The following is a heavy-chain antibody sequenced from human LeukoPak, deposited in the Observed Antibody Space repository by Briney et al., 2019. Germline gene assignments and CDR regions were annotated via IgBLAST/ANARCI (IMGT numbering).Heavy chain of an antibody. V-gene: IGHV3-9*01. CDR2: ISWNSGSI. J-gene: IGHJ4*02. CDR1: GFTFSTYT. Sequence: GGSLRLSCAASGFTFSTYTMNWVRQAPGKGLEWVSGISWNSGSIGYADSVKGRFTISRDNAKNSLYLQMNSLRAEDTALYYCAKTTRTRAAAGYYYFDYWGQGTLVTVSS. D-gene: IGHD6-13*01. CDR3: AKTTRTRAAAGYYYFDY.